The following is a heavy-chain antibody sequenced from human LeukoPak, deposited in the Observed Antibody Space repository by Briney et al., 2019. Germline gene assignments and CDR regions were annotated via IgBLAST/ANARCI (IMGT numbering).Heavy chain of an antibody. J-gene: IGHJ5*02. CDR1: GYTFTSYG. CDR3: ARTGITIFGVVIIPTWFDP. D-gene: IGHD3-3*01. V-gene: IGHV1-18*01. Sequence: SVKASCKASGYTFTSYGISWVRQAPGQGLEWMGWISAYNGNTNYAQKLQGRVTMTTDTSTSTADMELRSLRSDDTAVYYCARTGITIFGVVIIPTWFDPWGQGTLVTVSS. CDR2: ISAYNGNT.